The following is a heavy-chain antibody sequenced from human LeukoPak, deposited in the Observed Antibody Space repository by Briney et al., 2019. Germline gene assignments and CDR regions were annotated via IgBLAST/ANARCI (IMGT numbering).Heavy chain of an antibody. CDR1: GGTFSSYA. J-gene: IGHJ4*02. CDR3: ARSKDIVVVPAAIRTNLDY. Sequence: SVKVSCKPSGGTFSSYAISWVRQAPGLGLEWRGRIIPNLGIANYAQKFQGRVTISADKSTSTAYMELSSLRSEDTAVYFCARSKDIVVVPAAIRTNLDYWGQGTLVTVSS. V-gene: IGHV1-69*04. D-gene: IGHD2-2*01. CDR2: IIPNLGIA.